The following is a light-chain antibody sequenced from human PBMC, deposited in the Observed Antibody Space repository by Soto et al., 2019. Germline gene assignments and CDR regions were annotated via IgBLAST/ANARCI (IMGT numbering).Light chain of an antibody. Sequence: QSVLTQPASVSGSPGQSITISCTGTSSDVGGYNYVSWYQQHPGKAPKFMIYDVSNRPSGVSNRFSGSKSGNTASLTISGIQAEDEADDYCSSYTTSNTRQIVFGTGTKVTVL. CDR2: DVS. CDR1: SSDVGGYNY. J-gene: IGLJ1*01. CDR3: SSYTTSNTRQIV. V-gene: IGLV2-14*01.